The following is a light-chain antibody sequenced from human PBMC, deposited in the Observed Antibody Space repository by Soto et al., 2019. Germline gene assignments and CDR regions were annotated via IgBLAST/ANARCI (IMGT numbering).Light chain of an antibody. J-gene: IGKJ5*01. CDR3: QQYHNWPIT. V-gene: IGKV3-15*01. Sequence: EIVLTQSPATLSLSPGERATLSCRASQSVGTSLAWHQQKPGQAPRILMYDASTRATGIPARFSGSGSGTEFTLTISSLQSEDFAVYYCQQYHNWPITFGQGTRLEI. CDR2: DAS. CDR1: QSVGTS.